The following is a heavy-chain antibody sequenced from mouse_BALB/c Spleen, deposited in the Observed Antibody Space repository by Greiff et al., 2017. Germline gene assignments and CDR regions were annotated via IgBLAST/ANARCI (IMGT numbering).Heavy chain of an antibody. CDR1: GFNIKDYY. J-gene: IGHJ3*01. CDR2: IDPENGDT. V-gene: IGHV14-4*02. D-gene: IGHD2-1*01. CDR3: ISYGNYGY. Sequence: DVQLQESGAELVRSGASVKLSCTASGFNIKDYYMHWVKQRPEQGLEWIGWIDPENGDTEYAPKFQGKATMTADTSSNTAYLQLSSLTSEDTAVYYCISYGNYGYWGQGTLVTVSA.